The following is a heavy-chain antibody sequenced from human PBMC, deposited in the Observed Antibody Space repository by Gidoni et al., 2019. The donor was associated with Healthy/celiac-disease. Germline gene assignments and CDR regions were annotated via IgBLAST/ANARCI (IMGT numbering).Heavy chain of an antibody. CDR1: GGSISSYY. CDR3: ARSLGPHPLGSVNWFDP. V-gene: IGHV4-4*07. J-gene: IGHJ5*02. CDR2: IYTSGST. Sequence: QVQLQESGPGLVKPSETLSLTCTVPGGSISSYYWRWIRLPAGKGLEWIGRIYTSGSTNYNPSLKSRVTMSVDTSKNQFSLKLSSVTAADTAVYYCARSLGPHPLGSVNWFDPWGQGTLVTVSS. D-gene: IGHD1-26*01.